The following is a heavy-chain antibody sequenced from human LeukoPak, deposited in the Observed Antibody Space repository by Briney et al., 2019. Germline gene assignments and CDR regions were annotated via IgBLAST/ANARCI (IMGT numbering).Heavy chain of an antibody. J-gene: IGHJ6*02. D-gene: IGHD2-2*02. CDR2: IIPIFGTA. V-gene: IGHV1-69*01. CDR1: GGTFSSYA. CDR3: ARSIVVVPAAILALYYYYGMDV. Sequence: GSSVKVSCKASGGTFSSYAISWVRQAPGQGLEWMGGIIPIFGTANYAQKFQGRVTITADESTSTAYMELSSLRSEDTAVYYCARSIVVVPAAILALYYYYGMDVWGQGTTVTVSS.